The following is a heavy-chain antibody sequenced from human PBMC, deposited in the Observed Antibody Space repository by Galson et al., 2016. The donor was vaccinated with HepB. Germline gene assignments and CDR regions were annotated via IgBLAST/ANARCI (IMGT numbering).Heavy chain of an antibody. D-gene: IGHD5-18*01. V-gene: IGHV3-21*01. J-gene: IGHJ4*02. Sequence: SLRLSCAASGFTFSDYSMNWVRQVPGKGLEWVSYISSSGTYIYYADSLKGRFTISRDNAKNSLYLQMNSLRAEDTAVYYCAREPIAPQLWFVPDYWGQGTLVTVSS. CDR3: AREPIAPQLWFVPDY. CDR2: ISSSGTYI. CDR1: GFTFSDYS.